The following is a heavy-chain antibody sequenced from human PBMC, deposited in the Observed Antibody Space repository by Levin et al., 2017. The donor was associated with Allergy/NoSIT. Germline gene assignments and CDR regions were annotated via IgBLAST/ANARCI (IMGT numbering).Heavy chain of an antibody. CDR1: GGSFSGYY. V-gene: IGHV4-34*01. CDR2: INHSGST. CDR3: ARGGRPHSYYYGSGSYLGY. Sequence: SETLSLTCAVYGGSFSGYYWSWIRQPPGKGLEWIGEINHSGSTNYNPSLKSRVTISVDTSKNQFSLKLSSVTAADTAVYYCARGGRPHSYYYGSGSYLGYWGQGTLVTVSS. J-gene: IGHJ4*02. D-gene: IGHD3-10*01.